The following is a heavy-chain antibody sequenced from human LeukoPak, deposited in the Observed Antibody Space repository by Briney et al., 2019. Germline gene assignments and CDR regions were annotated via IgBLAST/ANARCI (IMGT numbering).Heavy chain of an antibody. Sequence: SETLSLTCTVSGGSISSYYWSWIRQPPGKGLEWIGYIYYSGSTNYNPSLKSRVTISVDTSKNQFSLKLSSVTAADTAVYYGARELMGASTYWGQGTLVTVSS. CDR1: GGSISSYY. J-gene: IGHJ4*02. D-gene: IGHD1-26*01. V-gene: IGHV4-59*01. CDR3: ARELMGASTY. CDR2: IYYSGST.